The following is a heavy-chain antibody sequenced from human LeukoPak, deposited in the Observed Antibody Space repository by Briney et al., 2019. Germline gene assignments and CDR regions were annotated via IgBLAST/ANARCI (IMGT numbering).Heavy chain of an antibody. J-gene: IGHJ4*02. Sequence: SETLSLTCAVYGGSFSGYYWSWIRQPPGKGLEWIGEINHSGSTNYNPSLKSRVTISVDTSKNQFSLKLSSVTAADTAVYYCARGSDYDYVWEKTIDYWGQGTLVTVSS. CDR3: ARGSDYDYVWEKTIDY. CDR1: GGSFSGYY. D-gene: IGHD3-16*01. V-gene: IGHV4-34*01. CDR2: INHSGST.